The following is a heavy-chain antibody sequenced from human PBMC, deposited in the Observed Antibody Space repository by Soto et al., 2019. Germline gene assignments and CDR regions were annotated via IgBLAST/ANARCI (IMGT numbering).Heavy chain of an antibody. J-gene: IGHJ6*04. CDR1: GYTLTELS. D-gene: IGHD2-2*01. CDR2: FDPEDGET. CDR3: ATAGYCSSTSCYGFLDV. V-gene: IGHV1-24*01. Sequence: ASVKVSCKVSGYTLTELSMHWVRQAPGKGLEWIGGFDPEDGETIYAQKFQGRVTMTEDTSTDTAYIELSSLRSGDTAVYYCATAGYCSSTSCYGFLDVWGKGTTVTVSS.